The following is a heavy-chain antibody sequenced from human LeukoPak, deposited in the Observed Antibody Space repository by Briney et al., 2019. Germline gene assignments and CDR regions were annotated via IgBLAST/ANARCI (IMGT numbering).Heavy chain of an antibody. J-gene: IGHJ4*02. V-gene: IGHV3-23*01. CDR1: GFTFSWSA. Sequence: GGSLRLSCAASGFTFSWSAMTWVRQTPGKGLDWVSSISSSGNTYYADSVKGRFTISRDNSKNMLYLQMNGLRAEDTAVYYCVKGRISEDGLDFWGQGTLVTVSS. D-gene: IGHD6-13*01. CDR3: VKGRISEDGLDF. CDR2: ISSSGNT.